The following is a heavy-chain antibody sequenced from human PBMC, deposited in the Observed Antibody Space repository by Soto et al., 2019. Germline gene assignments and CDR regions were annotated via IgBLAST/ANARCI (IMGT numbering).Heavy chain of an antibody. V-gene: IGHV1-24*01. CDR1: GCTLTELS. D-gene: IGHD3-9*01. J-gene: IGHJ6*02. Sequence: QVQLVQSGAEVKKPGASVKVSCKVSGCTLTELSMHWVRQAPGKGLEWMGGFDPEDGETIYAQKFQGRVTMTEDTSTDTAYMELSSLRSEDTAVYYCATDGLRSFDWLLGDYYGMDVWGQGTTSPSP. CDR2: FDPEDGET. CDR3: ATDGLRSFDWLLGDYYGMDV.